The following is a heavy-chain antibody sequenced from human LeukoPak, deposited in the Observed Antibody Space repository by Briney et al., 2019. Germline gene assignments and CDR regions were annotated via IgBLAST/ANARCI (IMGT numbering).Heavy chain of an antibody. CDR2: INAGNGNT. CDR1: GYTFTSYA. Sequence: ASVKVSCKASGYTFTSYAMHWVRQAPGQGLEWMGWINAGNGNTKYSQKFQGRVTITRDTSASTAYMELSSLRSEDTAVYYCARVEWLPGNAFDIWGQGTMVTVSS. J-gene: IGHJ3*02. V-gene: IGHV1-3*01. D-gene: IGHD5-24*01. CDR3: ARVEWLPGNAFDI.